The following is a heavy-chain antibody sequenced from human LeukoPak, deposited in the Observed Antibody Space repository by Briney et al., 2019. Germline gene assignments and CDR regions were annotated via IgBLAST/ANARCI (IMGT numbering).Heavy chain of an antibody. Sequence: PSETLSLTCTVSGDSISSSSYYWGWFRQPPGKGLEWIGSIYYSGSTYYNPSLKSRVTISVDTSKNQFSLKLSSVTAADTAVYYCASRTPYCSSTSCYPRDYWGQGTLVTVSS. D-gene: IGHD2-2*01. J-gene: IGHJ4*02. CDR2: IYYSGST. V-gene: IGHV4-39*01. CDR3: ASRTPYCSSTSCYPRDY. CDR1: GDSISSSSYY.